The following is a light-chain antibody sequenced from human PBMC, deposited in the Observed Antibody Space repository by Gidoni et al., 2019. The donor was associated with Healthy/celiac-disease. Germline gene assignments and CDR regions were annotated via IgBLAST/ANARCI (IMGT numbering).Light chain of an antibody. CDR3: QQRSNWPLT. J-gene: IGKJ4*01. Sequence: ELMLTQSPATLSLSPGERATLSCRASQSVSSYLACYQQKPGQAPRLLIYDASNRATGIPARCSGSGSGTYFTLTISSLEPEDFAVYYCQQRSNWPLTFGGGTKVEIK. V-gene: IGKV3-11*01. CDR1: QSVSSY. CDR2: DAS.